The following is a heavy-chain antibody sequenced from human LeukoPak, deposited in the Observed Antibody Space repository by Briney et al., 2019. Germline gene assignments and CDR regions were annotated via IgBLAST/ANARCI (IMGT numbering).Heavy chain of an antibody. Sequence: GGSLRLSCAASGFTFSNFAIHWVRQAPGKGLEFVSGIRSTGDSTYYANSAKGRFTISRDNSKNTLYLQMVSLRAEDMAVYYCAKASRIAAAVGYYYYYYIDVWGKGTTVTISS. CDR2: IRSTGDST. CDR1: GFTFSNFA. CDR3: AKASRIAAAVGYYYYYYIDV. D-gene: IGHD6-13*01. J-gene: IGHJ6*03. V-gene: IGHV3-64*01.